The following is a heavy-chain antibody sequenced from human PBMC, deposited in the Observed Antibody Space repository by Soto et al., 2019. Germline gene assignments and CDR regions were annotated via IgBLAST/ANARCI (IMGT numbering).Heavy chain of an antibody. J-gene: IGHJ4*02. CDR3: ARRHDTGGYCDY. D-gene: IGHD3-22*01. CDR1: GYSFTNYW. V-gene: IGHV5-51*01. CDR2: IYADDSDT. Sequence: GESLKISCKGSGYSFTNYWIGWVRQMPGKGLEWMGIIYADDSDTRYSPSFQGQVTISVDKSINTAYLQWNSLKASDSAMYYCARRHDTGGYCDYWGQGTLVTVSS.